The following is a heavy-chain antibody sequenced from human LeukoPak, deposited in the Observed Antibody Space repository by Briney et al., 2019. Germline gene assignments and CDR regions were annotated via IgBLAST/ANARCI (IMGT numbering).Heavy chain of an antibody. CDR2: LSTSSSTK. J-gene: IGHJ4*02. V-gene: IGHV3-48*04. CDR1: GFTFSSYS. D-gene: IGHD6-19*01. CDR3: ARAHSYNSGWNGAVSSDYFDY. Sequence: GGSLRVYCAASGFTFSSYSMNWVRQAPGQGLEWVSYLSTSSSTKYYADSVKGRLTISRDNAKNSMYLQMNSLRAEDTAVYYCARAHSYNSGWNGAVSSDYFDYWGQGTLVTVAT.